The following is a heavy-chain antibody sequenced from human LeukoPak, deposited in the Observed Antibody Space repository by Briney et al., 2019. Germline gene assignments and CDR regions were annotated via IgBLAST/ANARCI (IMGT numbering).Heavy chain of an antibody. J-gene: IGHJ4*02. CDR1: GGSISSYY. D-gene: IGHD1-1*01. V-gene: IGHV4-59*08. Sequence: PSETLSLTCTVSGGSISSYYWSWIRQPPGKGLEWIEYIYYSGSTNYNPSLKSRVTISVDTSKNQFSLKLSSVTAADTAVYYCARSYPQLERLPYYFDYWGQGTLVTVSS. CDR3: ARSYPQLERLPYYFDY. CDR2: IYYSGST.